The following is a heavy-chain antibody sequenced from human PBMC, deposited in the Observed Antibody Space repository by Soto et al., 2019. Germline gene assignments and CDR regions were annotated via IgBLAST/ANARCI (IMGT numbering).Heavy chain of an antibody. D-gene: IGHD5-12*01. CDR2: IYYSGST. V-gene: IGHV4-61*01. CDR3: ARGRYADP. J-gene: IGHJ5*02. CDR1: GAALNSGNYY. Sequence: SETLSLTCRVSGAALNSGNYYWSWIRQVPGKGLEWIGYIYYSGSTNYNPSLKSRVTISVDTSKNQFSLKLSSVTAADTAVYYCARGRYADPCGHGTLVTVSP.